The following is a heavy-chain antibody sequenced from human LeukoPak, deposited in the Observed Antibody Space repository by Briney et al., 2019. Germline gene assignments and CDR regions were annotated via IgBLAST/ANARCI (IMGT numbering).Heavy chain of an antibody. CDR1: GGSISSYY. J-gene: IGHJ5*02. Sequence: SETLSHTXTVSGGSISSYYWSWIRQPPGKGLEWIGYIYYSGSTNYNPSLKSRVTISVDTSKNQFSLKLSSVTAADTAVYYCARALYESGDFSGRWFDPRGQGTLVTVSS. V-gene: IGHV4-59*01. D-gene: IGHD4-17*01. CDR3: ARALYESGDFSGRWFDP. CDR2: IYYSGST.